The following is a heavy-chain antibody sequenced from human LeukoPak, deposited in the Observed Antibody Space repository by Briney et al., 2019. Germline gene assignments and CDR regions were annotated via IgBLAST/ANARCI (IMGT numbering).Heavy chain of an antibody. Sequence: ASVKVSCKVSGYTLTELSMHWVRQAPGKGLEWMGGFDPEDGETIYAQKFQGRVTMTEDTSTDTAYMELSGLRSEDTAVYYCATKRPYYDSSGTIDYWGQGTLVTVSS. CDR3: ATKRPYYDSSGTIDY. D-gene: IGHD3-22*01. J-gene: IGHJ4*02. CDR1: GYTLTELS. V-gene: IGHV1-24*01. CDR2: FDPEDGET.